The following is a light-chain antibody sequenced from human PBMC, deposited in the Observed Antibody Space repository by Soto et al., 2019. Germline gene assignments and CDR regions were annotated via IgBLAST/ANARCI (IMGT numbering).Light chain of an antibody. J-gene: IGKJ1*01. V-gene: IGKV1-5*03. CDR3: QQYNSYPWT. Sequence: DIQMTQSPSTLSASVGDRVTITCRASQSISSRLAWYQQKPGKAPKLLIYKAPSLESGVPSRFSVSGSGTEFPLTISSLQPDDFATYYCQQYNSYPWTFGQGTKVEIK. CDR1: QSISSR. CDR2: KAP.